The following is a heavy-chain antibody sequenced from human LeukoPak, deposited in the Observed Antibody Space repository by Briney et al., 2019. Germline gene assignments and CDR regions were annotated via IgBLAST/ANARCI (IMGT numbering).Heavy chain of an antibody. Sequence: GGSLRLSCAASGFIFSDHYMDWVRQAPGKGPEWVGRTKNKANSYTTEYAASVKGRFSISRDDSKNSVYLQMNSLKTEDTAVYYCTRGGIKDYYYYMDVWGKGTTVTVS. CDR3: TRGGIKDYYYYMDV. CDR2: TKNKANSYTT. J-gene: IGHJ6*03. CDR1: GFIFSDHY. D-gene: IGHD2/OR15-2a*01. V-gene: IGHV3-72*01.